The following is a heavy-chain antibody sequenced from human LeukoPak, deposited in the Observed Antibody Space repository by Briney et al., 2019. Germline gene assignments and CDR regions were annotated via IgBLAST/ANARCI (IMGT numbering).Heavy chain of an antibody. CDR2: ISVYNGNT. Sequence: ASVKVSCKASGYTFTSYGISWVRQAPGQGLEWMGWISVYNGNTKYTQKFQGRVTMTRDTSTSTVYMELSSLRSEDTAVYYCARVGIAVADSWFDPWGQGTLVTVSS. CDR1: GYTFTSYG. CDR3: ARVGIAVADSWFDP. J-gene: IGHJ5*02. D-gene: IGHD6-19*01. V-gene: IGHV1-18*01.